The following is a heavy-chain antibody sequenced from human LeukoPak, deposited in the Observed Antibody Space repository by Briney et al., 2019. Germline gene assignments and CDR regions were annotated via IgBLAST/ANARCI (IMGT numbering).Heavy chain of an antibody. D-gene: IGHD5-18*01. V-gene: IGHV3-48*03. CDR3: ARGGRGYSSVYFDY. Sequence: PGGSLRLSCAASGFTFSTYEMSWARQAPGKGLEWISYISGGGTTIQYGDSVKGRFTISRDNAKNSLYLQMDSLRAEDTAVYYCARGGRGYSSVYFDYWGQGTLVTVSS. J-gene: IGHJ4*02. CDR1: GFTFSTYE. CDR2: ISGGGTTI.